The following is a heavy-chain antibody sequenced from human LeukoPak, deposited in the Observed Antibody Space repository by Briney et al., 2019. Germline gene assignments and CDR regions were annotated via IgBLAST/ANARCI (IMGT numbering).Heavy chain of an antibody. D-gene: IGHD3-22*01. CDR1: GFTFSNYG. Sequence: GRSLRLSCAASGFTFSNYGMHWVRQAPGKGLEWVAVISYEASAQYYTDTVEGRFTISRDNSKNTLYLQMNSLRAEDTAVYYCARDPPYYYDSSGYFGAFDIWGQGTMVTVSS. CDR2: ISYEASAQ. J-gene: IGHJ3*02. V-gene: IGHV3-30*03. CDR3: ARDPPYYYDSSGYFGAFDI.